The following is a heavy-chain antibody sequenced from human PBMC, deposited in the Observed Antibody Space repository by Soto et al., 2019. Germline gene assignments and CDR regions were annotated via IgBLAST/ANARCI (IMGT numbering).Heavy chain of an antibody. CDR2: IDASGST. V-gene: IGHV4-4*07. Sequence: SETLSLTCTVSDGSVSTYYCNWIRQPAGKGLEWIGRIDASGSTDYDPSLKSRVTMSVDTSKNQFSLRLSSVTAADTAVYYCARGGHDFWSGPFDYWGQGAQVTVSS. J-gene: IGHJ4*02. D-gene: IGHD3-3*01. CDR1: DGSVSTYY. CDR3: ARGGHDFWSGPFDY.